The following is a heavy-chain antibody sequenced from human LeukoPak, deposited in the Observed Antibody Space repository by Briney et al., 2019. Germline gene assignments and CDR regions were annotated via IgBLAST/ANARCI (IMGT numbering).Heavy chain of an antibody. D-gene: IGHD3-10*01. Sequence: SVKVSCKASGYTFTSYGISWVRQAPGQGLEWMGGIIPIFGTANYAQKFQGRVTITADESTSTAYMELSSLRSEDTAVYYCARASYYGSGSYSVWFDPWGQGTLVTVSS. V-gene: IGHV1-69*13. CDR1: GYTFTSYG. CDR2: IIPIFGTA. CDR3: ARASYYGSGSYSVWFDP. J-gene: IGHJ5*02.